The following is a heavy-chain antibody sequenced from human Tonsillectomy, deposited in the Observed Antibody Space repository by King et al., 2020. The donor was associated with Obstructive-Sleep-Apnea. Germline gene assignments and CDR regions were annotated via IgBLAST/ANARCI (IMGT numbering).Heavy chain of an antibody. Sequence: QLVQSGGGVVQPGRSLRLSCAASGFTFSSYGMHWVRQAPGKGLEWVAVISYDGSNKYYADSVKGRFTISRDNSKNTLYLQMNSLRAEDTAVYYCVKAGVDSSTGDYWGQGTLVTVSS. CDR1: GFTFSSYG. D-gene: IGHD6-13*01. J-gene: IGHJ4*02. CDR2: ISYDGSNK. CDR3: VKAGVDSSTGDY. V-gene: IGHV3-30*18.